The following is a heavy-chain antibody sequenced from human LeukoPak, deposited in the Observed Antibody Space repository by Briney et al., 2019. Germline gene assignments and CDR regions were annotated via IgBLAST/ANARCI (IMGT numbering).Heavy chain of an antibody. Sequence: SETLSLTCTVSGGSISSSSYWGWIRQPPGKGLEWIGSIYYSGSTYYNPSLESRITISVDTSKNQFSLKLRSVTAADTAVYYCARRSISMVRGGLDYWGQGTLVTVSS. V-gene: IGHV4-39*01. J-gene: IGHJ4*02. CDR2: IYYSGST. CDR3: ARRSISMVRGGLDY. CDR1: GGSISSSSY. D-gene: IGHD3-10*01.